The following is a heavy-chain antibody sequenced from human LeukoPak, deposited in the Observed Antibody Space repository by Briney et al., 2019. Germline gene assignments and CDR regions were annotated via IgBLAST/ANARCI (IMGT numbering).Heavy chain of an antibody. D-gene: IGHD2-15*01. CDR3: ARRPKNCSGGSCYSGYFDY. J-gene: IGHJ4*02. CDR1: GYSFTSYW. CDR2: IDPSDSYT. Sequence: GESLKISCKGSGYSFTSYWISWVRQMPGKGLEWMGRIDPSDSYTNYSPSFQGHVTISADKSISTAYLQWSSLKASDTAMYYCARRPKNCSGGSCYSGYFDYWGQGTLVTVSS. V-gene: IGHV5-10-1*01.